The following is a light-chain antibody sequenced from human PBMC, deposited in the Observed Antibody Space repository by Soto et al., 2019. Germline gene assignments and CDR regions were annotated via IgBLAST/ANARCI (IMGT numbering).Light chain of an antibody. Sequence: DIQMTQSPSSLSASVGDRVTITCRANQGISSYLAWYQRKPGKVPKLLIYAASTLQSGVPSRFSGSGSGTDFTLTISSLQPEDVATYYCQKYNSAPLTFGGGTKVEIK. V-gene: IGKV1-27*01. J-gene: IGKJ4*01. CDR3: QKYNSAPLT. CDR2: AAS. CDR1: QGISSY.